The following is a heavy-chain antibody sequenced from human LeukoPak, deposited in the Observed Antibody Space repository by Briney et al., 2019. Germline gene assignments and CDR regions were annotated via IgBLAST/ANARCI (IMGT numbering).Heavy chain of an antibody. V-gene: IGHV3-33*06. CDR2: MWYDGSNK. CDR1: GFTFSSYG. CDR3: AKDSTSGIGAFDI. Sequence: PGGSLRLSCAASGFTFSSYGMHWVRQAPGKGLEWVAVMWYDGSNKYYADSVKGRFTISRDNSKNTLYLQMNSLRAEDTAVYYCAKDSTSGIGAFDIWGQGTMVTVSS. D-gene: IGHD1-26*01. J-gene: IGHJ3*02.